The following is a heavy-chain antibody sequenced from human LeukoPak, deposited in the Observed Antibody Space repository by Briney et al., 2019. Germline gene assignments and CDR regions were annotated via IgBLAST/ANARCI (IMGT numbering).Heavy chain of an antibody. J-gene: IGHJ4*02. V-gene: IGHV3-66*01. Sequence: PGGSLRLSCAPSGFTLSSNYINWVRHAPGKGLEWVSLIYGSTSADYADSVKGRFTISRDTSMNTVYLQMNSLRAEDTAVYYCARLNFCDDYWGQGTLVTVSS. CDR1: GFTLSSNY. CDR2: IYGSTSA. CDR3: ARLNFCDDY.